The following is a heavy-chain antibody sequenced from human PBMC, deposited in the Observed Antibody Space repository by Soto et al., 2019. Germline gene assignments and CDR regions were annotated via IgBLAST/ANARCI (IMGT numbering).Heavy chain of an antibody. D-gene: IGHD3-10*01. CDR2: SFSSGST. Sequence: QVQLLESGPGLVKPSETLSLTCTVSGGSISSYYWSWIRQPPGKGLEWIGYSFSSGSTNYNPSLKSRVTISVDTSTNQFSLKLSSVTAADTAVYYCARRYGGGFDYWGQGTLVTVSS. V-gene: IGHV4-59*08. CDR1: GGSISSYY. CDR3: ARRYGGGFDY. J-gene: IGHJ4*02.